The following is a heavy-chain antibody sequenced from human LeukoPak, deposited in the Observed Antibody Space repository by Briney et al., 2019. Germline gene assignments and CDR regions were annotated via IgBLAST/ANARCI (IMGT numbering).Heavy chain of an antibody. Sequence: SQTLSLTCAVSGGSISSGGYSWSWMRQPPGKGLEWIGYIYHSGSTYYNPSLKSRVTISVDRSKNQFSLKLSSVTAADTAVYYCARVVTAILTGMGAFDIWGQGTMVTVSS. CDR2: IYHSGST. CDR3: ARVVTAILTGMGAFDI. CDR1: GGSISSGGYS. J-gene: IGHJ3*02. D-gene: IGHD2-21*02. V-gene: IGHV4-30-2*01.